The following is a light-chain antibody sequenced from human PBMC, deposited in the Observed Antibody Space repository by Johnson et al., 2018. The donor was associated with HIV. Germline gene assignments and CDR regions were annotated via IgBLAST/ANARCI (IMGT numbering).Light chain of an antibody. V-gene: IGLV1-51*01. CDR2: DNN. J-gene: IGLJ1*01. Sequence: QSVLTQPPSVSAAPGQKVTISCSGSSSNIGNNYVSWYQQLPGTAPKLLIYDNNKRPSGIPDRFSGSKSGTSATLGITGLQTGDEADYYCGTWDSSLSARWVFGTGTKGTVL. CDR1: SSNIGNNY. CDR3: GTWDSSLSARWV.